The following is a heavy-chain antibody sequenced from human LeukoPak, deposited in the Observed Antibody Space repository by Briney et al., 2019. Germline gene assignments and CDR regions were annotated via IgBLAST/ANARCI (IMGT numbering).Heavy chain of an antibody. J-gene: IGHJ4*02. Sequence: PGGSLRLSCTASGFTFGDYAMSWFRQAPGKGLEWVGFIRSKAYGGTTEYAASVKGRFTISSDDSKSIAYLQMNSLKTEDTAVYYCTRDWGPLWFGELLSFDYWGQGTLVTVSS. CDR3: TRDWGPLWFGELLSFDY. D-gene: IGHD3-10*01. CDR1: GFTFGDYA. CDR2: IRSKAYGGTT. V-gene: IGHV3-49*03.